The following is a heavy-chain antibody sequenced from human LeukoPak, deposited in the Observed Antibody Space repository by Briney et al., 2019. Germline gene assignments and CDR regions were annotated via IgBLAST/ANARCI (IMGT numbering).Heavy chain of an antibody. J-gene: IGHJ4*02. V-gene: IGHV3-21*01. CDR3: ARGIKWPQGY. Sequence: PGGSLRLSSAASALTFSSYSINWVRQVPGELLEWVSSISSSSSYIYYADSVKGRFTISRDNAKNSLYLQMNSLRAEDTAVYYCARGIKWPQGYWGQGTLITVSA. CDR2: ISSSSSYI. D-gene: IGHD5-12*01. CDR1: ALTFSSYS.